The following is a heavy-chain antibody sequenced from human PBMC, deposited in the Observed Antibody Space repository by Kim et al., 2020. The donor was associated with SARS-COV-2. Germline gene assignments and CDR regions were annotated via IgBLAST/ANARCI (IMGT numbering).Heavy chain of an antibody. Sequence: GGSLRLSCAASGFTFSSYSMNWVRQAPGKGLEWVSYISSSSSTIYYADSVKGRFTISTDNAKNSLYLQMNSLRDEDTAVYYCARGARDCIWGSYRYTQSHFWGQGTLVTVSS. CDR3: ARGARDCIWGSYRYTQSHF. V-gene: IGHV3-48*02. CDR2: ISSSSSTI. D-gene: IGHD3-16*02. J-gene: IGHJ4*02. CDR1: GFTFSSYS.